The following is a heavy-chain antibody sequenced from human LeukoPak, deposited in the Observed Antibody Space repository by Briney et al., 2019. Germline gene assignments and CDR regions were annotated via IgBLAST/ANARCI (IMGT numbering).Heavy chain of an antibody. D-gene: IGHD2-2*01. CDR1: GGSISSSPYY. V-gene: IGHV4-39*01. Sequence: PSETLSHTCTVSGGSISSSPYYWGWIRQPPGKGLEWIGTIYYRGSTYSNPSLNSRVTISLDTSKNQFSLRLRSVTAADTALYYCARHYLSDGILSTFDPWGQGTLVTVSS. CDR2: IYYRGST. J-gene: IGHJ5*02. CDR3: ARHYLSDGILSTFDP.